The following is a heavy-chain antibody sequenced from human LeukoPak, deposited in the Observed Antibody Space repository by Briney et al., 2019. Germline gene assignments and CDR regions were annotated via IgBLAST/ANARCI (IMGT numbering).Heavy chain of an antibody. CDR2: ISYDGSNK. V-gene: IGHV3-30*18. J-gene: IGHJ3*02. CDR3: AKDLDSSGWDGDAFDI. Sequence: PGRSLRLSCAASGCIFSNYGMHWVRQAPGKGLEWVAVISYDGSNKYYADSVRGRFTISRDNSKNTLYLQMNSLRAEDTAVYYCAKDLDSSGWDGDAFDIWGQGTMVTVSS. CDR1: GCIFSNYG. D-gene: IGHD6-19*01.